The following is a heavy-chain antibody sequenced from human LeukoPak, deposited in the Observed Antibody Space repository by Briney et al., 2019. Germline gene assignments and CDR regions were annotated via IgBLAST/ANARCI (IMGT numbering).Heavy chain of an antibody. CDR3: AKLSGYSYGYGHHLDF. J-gene: IGHJ4*02. Sequence: GGSLRVSCAASGFTFSTYAMTWVRQAPGKGREWVSAITGNGASTYYADSVKGRFTISRDNSKNTLYLQINSLRGEDTAVYTCAKLSGYSYGYGHHLDFWGQGSLVTVSS. CDR2: ITGNGAST. CDR1: GFTFSTYA. V-gene: IGHV3-23*01. D-gene: IGHD5-18*01.